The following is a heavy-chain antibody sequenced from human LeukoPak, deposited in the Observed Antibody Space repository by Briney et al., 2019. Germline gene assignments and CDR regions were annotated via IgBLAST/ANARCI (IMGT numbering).Heavy chain of an antibody. D-gene: IGHD3-16*02. CDR1: GGSISSGSYY. V-gene: IGHV4-61*02. CDR3: AREAKYYDYVWGSYRLGYYFDY. J-gene: IGHJ4*02. Sequence: PSETLSLTCTVSGGSISSGSYYWSWIRQPAGKGLEWIGRIYTSGSTNYNPSLKSRVTISVDTSKNQFSLKLSSVTAADTAVYYCAREAKYYDYVWGSYRLGYYFDYWGQGTLVTVSS. CDR2: IYTSGST.